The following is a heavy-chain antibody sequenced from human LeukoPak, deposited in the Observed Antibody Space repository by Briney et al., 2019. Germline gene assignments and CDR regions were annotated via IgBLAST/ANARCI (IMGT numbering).Heavy chain of an antibody. Sequence: TGGSLRLSCAASGSTFSSYNMNWVRQAPGKGLEWVSSIRVSDGARFYADSVKGRFTTSRDNPKNTLFLQMNSLRAEDTAAYYCATEPRWELYSFDIWGQGTMVTVSS. CDR2: IRVSDGAR. J-gene: IGHJ3*02. CDR3: ATEPRWELYSFDI. CDR1: GSTFSSYN. D-gene: IGHD1-7*01. V-gene: IGHV3-23*01.